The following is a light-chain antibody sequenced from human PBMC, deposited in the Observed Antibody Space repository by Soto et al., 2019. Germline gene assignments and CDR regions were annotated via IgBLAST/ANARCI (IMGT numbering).Light chain of an antibody. V-gene: IGLV1-40*01. Sequence: QSVLTQPPSVSGAPGQRVTISCTGRSSNIGAGHDVHWYQQLPGTAPKLLIHGNRNRPSGVPDRFSGSKPGTSASLAISGLQAEDEGDYYCQSYDSSLSGFFVFGTGTKLTVL. J-gene: IGLJ1*01. CDR3: QSYDSSLSGFFV. CDR2: GNR. CDR1: SSNIGAGHD.